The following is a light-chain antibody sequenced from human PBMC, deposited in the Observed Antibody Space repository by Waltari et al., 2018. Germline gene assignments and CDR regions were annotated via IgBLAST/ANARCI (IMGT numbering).Light chain of an antibody. CDR2: GAS. Sequence: ETVLTQSPGPLSLSPGERATLSCRASQSVTSIALSWYQQKPGQAPSLLIYGASRRATGIPDRFSGSGSGTDFTLTISRLEPEDFAVYYCQHYDGLVVTFGGGTKVEI. CDR1: QSVTSIA. V-gene: IGKV3-20*01. J-gene: IGKJ4*01. CDR3: QHYDGLVVT.